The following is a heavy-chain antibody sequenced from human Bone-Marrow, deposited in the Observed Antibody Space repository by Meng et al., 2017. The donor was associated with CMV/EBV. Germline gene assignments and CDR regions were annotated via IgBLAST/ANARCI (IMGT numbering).Heavy chain of an antibody. V-gene: IGHV4-39*07. J-gene: IGHJ4*02. CDR2: IFYRGST. CDR3: ARDMGPEPGVVY. CDR1: GGSISRSTYY. D-gene: IGHD1-14*01. Sequence: GSLRLSCTVSGGSISRSTYYWGWIRQPPGKGLEWIGSIFYRGSTYYNPSLESRVTISVDTSKNQFSLHLRSVTAADTAVYYCARDMGPEPGVVYWGQGTLVTVSS.